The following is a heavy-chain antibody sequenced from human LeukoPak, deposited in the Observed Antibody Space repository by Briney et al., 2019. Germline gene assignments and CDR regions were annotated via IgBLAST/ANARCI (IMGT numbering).Heavy chain of an antibody. Sequence: GGSLRLSCAASGFTFSSYAMSWVRQAPGKGLEWVSAISGSGGSTYYANSVRGRFTISRDNSKDTLYLQMNSLRAEDTAVYYCXXXXXXXXXXXXXDHWGQGTLVTVSS. CDR3: XXXXXXXXXXXXXDH. V-gene: IGHV3-23*01. CDR2: ISGSGGST. J-gene: IGHJ4*02. CDR1: GFTFSSYA.